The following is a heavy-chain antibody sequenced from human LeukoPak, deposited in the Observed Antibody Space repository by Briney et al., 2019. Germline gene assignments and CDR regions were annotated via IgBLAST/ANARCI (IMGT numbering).Heavy chain of an antibody. J-gene: IGHJ3*02. Sequence: ASVKVSCKASGGTFSSYAISWVRQAPGQGLEWMGRIIPILGIANYAQKFQGRVTITADKSTSTAYMELSSLRSEDTAVYYCARPIAAAGTGAFDIWGQGTMVTVSS. D-gene: IGHD6-13*01. CDR3: ARPIAAAGTGAFDI. V-gene: IGHV1-69*04. CDR2: IIPILGIA. CDR1: GGTFSSYA.